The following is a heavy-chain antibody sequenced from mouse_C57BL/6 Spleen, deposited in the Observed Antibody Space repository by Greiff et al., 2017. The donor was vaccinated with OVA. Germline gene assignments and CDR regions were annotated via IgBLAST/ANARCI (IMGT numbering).Heavy chain of an antibody. CDR1: GYTFTSYW. CDR2: IHPNSGST. Sequence: VQLQQPGAELVKPGASVKLSCKASGYTFTSYWMHWVKQRPGQGLEWIGMIHPNSGSTNYNEKFKSKATLTVDKSSSTAYMQLSSLTSEDSAVYYCARYEITTGFAYWGQGTLVTVSA. CDR3: ARYEITTGFAY. D-gene: IGHD2-4*01. J-gene: IGHJ3*01. V-gene: IGHV1-64*01.